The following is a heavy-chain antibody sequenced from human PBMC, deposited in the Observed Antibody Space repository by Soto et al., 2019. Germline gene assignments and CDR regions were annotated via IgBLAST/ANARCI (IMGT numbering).Heavy chain of an antibody. Sequence: XGTLSLTCAVYGGSFSGYYWSWIRQPPGKGLEWIGEINHNGSTNYNPSLKSRVTISVDTSKNQFSLRLSSVTAADTAVYYCATYSSADYWGQGTLVTVSS. CDR3: ATYSSADY. V-gene: IGHV4-34*01. CDR1: GGSFSGYY. D-gene: IGHD5-18*01. J-gene: IGHJ4*02. CDR2: INHNGST.